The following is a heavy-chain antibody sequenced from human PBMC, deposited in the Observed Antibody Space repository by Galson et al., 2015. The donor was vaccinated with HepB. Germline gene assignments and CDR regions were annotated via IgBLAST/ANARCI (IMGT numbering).Heavy chain of an antibody. D-gene: IGHD2-15*01. V-gene: IGHV3-64D*06. J-gene: IGHJ3*02. CDR1: GFTFSSYA. CDR3: VKDADSVALLADAFDI. Sequence: SLRLSCAASGFTFSSYAMHWVRQAPGKGLEYVSAISSNGGSTYYADSVKGRFTISRDNSKNTLYLQMSSLRAEDTAVYYCVKDADSVALLADAFDIWGQGTMVTVSS. CDR2: ISSNGGST.